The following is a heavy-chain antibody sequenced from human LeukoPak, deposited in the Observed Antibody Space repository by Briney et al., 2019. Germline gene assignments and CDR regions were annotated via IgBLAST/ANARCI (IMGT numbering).Heavy chain of an antibody. CDR2: IKQDGSEK. V-gene: IGHV3-7*01. CDR3: ARIRIQSNFDY. Sequence: PGGSLRLSCAASGFTFSSYWMSWVRQAPGKGLEWVANIKQDGSEKYYVDSMKGRFTISRDNAKNSLYLQMNSLRAEDTAVYYCARIRIQSNFDYWGQGTLVTVSS. J-gene: IGHJ4*02. D-gene: IGHD5-18*01. CDR1: GFTFSSYW.